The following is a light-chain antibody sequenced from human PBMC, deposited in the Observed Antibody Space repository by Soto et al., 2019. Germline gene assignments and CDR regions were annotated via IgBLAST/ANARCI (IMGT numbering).Light chain of an antibody. CDR3: RSYAGTNTLV. J-gene: IGLJ3*02. V-gene: IGLV2-8*01. CDR1: SSDFGGFDY. Sequence: QSDLTQPPSASGSPGQSVSISCTGTSSDFGGFDYVSWYQQYPGKAPKLVIFEDTERPSGVPDRFSGSKSGNTASLTVSGRQAEDEADYYCRSYAGTNTLVFGGGTKLTVL. CDR2: EDT.